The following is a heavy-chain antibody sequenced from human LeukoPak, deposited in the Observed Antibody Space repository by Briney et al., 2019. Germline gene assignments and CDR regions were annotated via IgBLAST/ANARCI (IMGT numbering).Heavy chain of an antibody. CDR1: GGSITTYS. J-gene: IGHJ4*02. V-gene: IGHV4-59*01. Sequence: SEALSLTCIVSGGSITTYSWSWIRQPPGKGLEWIGYIDDSGSTNYNPSLKSRVTISVDTSKNQFSLKLSSVTAADTAVYYCARGPAPYYFDYWGQGTLVTVSS. CDR2: IDDSGST. CDR3: ARGPAPYYFDY.